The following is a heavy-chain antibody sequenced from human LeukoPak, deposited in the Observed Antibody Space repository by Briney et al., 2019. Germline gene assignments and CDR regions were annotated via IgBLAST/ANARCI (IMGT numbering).Heavy chain of an antibody. CDR3: ARNFPGRTEDV. V-gene: IGHV4-59*01. CDR2: IYYTGST. J-gene: IGHJ6*04. Sequence: PSETLSLTCTVSGGSISTYYWSWIRQPPGKGLEWIGYIYYTGSTNYNPSLKGRATISADMSQNQLSLKVTSVTAADTAVYYCARNFPGRTEDVWGKGTTVIVSS. CDR1: GGSISTYY. D-gene: IGHD1-14*01.